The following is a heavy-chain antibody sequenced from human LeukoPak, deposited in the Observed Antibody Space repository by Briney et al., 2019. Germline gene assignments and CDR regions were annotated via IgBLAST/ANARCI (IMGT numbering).Heavy chain of an antibody. J-gene: IGHJ6*02. Sequence: SETLSLTCAVYGGSFSGYYWSWIRQPPGKGLEWIGEINHSGGAKYNPSLKSRVTISVDTSKNQFSLNLRSVTAADTTVYYCAKSRGGRYGMDVWGQGTTVTVSS. CDR2: INHSGGA. CDR1: GGSFSGYY. V-gene: IGHV4-34*01. CDR3: AKSRGGRYGMDV. D-gene: IGHD3-10*01.